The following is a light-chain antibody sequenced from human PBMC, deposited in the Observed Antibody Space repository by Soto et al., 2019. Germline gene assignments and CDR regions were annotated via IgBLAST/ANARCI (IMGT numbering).Light chain of an antibody. V-gene: IGKV3-11*01. CDR1: ENVNTY. Sequence: ETVLTQSPATLSLSPGERATLSCRASENVNTYLAWFQQKSGQAPRLLIYDSSHRATGNPDRFSGSGSGTDFTLTISRVEPGDFAPYYCQQRVDWPLTFGGGTRV. CDR3: QQRVDWPLT. CDR2: DSS. J-gene: IGKJ4*01.